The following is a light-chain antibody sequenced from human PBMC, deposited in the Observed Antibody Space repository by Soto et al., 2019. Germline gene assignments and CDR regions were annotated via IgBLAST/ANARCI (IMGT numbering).Light chain of an antibody. Sequence: IERTQSPSTLSSSVGDRVTITCRASQSISSWLAWYQQKPGKAPKLLIYKASSLESGVPSRFRGSGSGTEFTLTISCLKSEDFETYYCQQYYSYPRTFGQGTKVDIK. CDR3: QQYYSYPRT. J-gene: IGKJ1*01. CDR1: QSISSW. CDR2: KAS. V-gene: IGKV1-5*03.